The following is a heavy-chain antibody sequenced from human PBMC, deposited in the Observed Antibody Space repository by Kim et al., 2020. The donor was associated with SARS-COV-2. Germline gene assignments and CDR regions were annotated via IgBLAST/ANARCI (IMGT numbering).Heavy chain of an antibody. CDR2: IDPSDSYT. CDR1: GYSFTSYW. J-gene: IGHJ4*02. D-gene: IGHD5-18*01. CDR3: RDRPLGYTLVSAY. Sequence: GESLKISCKGSGYSFTSYWISWVRQMPGKGLEWMGRIDPSDSYTNYSPSFQGHVTISADKSIGPASFQGGTRKARATARISLRDRPLGYTLVSAYWGRGT. V-gene: IGHV5-10-1*01.